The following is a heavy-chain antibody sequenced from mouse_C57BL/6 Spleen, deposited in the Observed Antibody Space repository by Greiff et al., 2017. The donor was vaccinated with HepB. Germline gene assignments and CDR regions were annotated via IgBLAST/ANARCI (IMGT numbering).Heavy chain of an antibody. CDR3: ARRGIYYGNLGYAMDY. Sequence: VQRVESGPELVKPGASVKISCKASGYAFSSSWMNWVKQRPGNGLEWIGRIYPGDGDTNYNGKFKGKATLTADKSSSTAYMQLSSLTSEDSAVYFCARRGIYYGNLGYAMDYWGQGTSVTVSS. J-gene: IGHJ4*01. D-gene: IGHD2-1*01. V-gene: IGHV1-82*01. CDR1: GYAFSSSW. CDR2: IYPGDGDT.